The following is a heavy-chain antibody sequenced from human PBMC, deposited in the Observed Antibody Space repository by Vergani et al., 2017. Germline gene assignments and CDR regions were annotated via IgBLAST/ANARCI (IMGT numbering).Heavy chain of an antibody. CDR2: ISYDGSNK. V-gene: IGHV3-30*18. Sequence: SGFTFSSYGMHWVRQAPGKGLEWVAVISYDGSNKYYADSVKGRFTISRDNAKNSLYLQMNSLRAEDTALYYCAKDGSGWYFWYFDLWGRGTLVTVSS. J-gene: IGHJ2*01. D-gene: IGHD6-19*01. CDR3: AKDGSGWYFWYFDL. CDR1: GFTFSSYG.